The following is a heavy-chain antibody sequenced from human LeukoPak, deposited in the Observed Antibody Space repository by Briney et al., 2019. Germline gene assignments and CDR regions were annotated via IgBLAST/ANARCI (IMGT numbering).Heavy chain of an antibody. Sequence: SETLSLTCTVSCGSISSSSYYWGWIRQPPGKGLEWIGSIYYSGSTYYNPSLKSRVTISVDTSKNQFSLKLSSVTAADTAVYYCAPFTYGDYVQHWGQGTLVTVSS. D-gene: IGHD4-17*01. CDR1: CGSISSSSYY. CDR2: IYYSGST. J-gene: IGHJ1*01. V-gene: IGHV4-39*01. CDR3: APFTYGDYVQH.